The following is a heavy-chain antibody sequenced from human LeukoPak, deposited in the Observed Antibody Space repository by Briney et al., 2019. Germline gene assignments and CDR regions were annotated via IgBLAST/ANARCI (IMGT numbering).Heavy chain of an antibody. D-gene: IGHD6-6*01. CDR1: GFTFSSYA. V-gene: IGHV3-23*01. J-gene: IGHJ4*02. Sequence: QSGGSLRLSCAASGFTFSSYAMSWVRQAPGKGLEWVSAISGSGGSTYYADSVKGRFTISRDNSKNTLYLQMNSVRAEDTAVYYCAKRAARLSARPNAKEYYFDYWGQGTLVSVSS. CDR2: ISGSGGST. CDR3: AKRAARLSARPNAKEYYFDY.